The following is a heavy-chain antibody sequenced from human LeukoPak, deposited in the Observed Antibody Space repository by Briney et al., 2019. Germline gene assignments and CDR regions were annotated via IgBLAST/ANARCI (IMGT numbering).Heavy chain of an antibody. V-gene: IGHV4-39*07. J-gene: IGHJ3*02. CDR2: IFYSGST. D-gene: IGHD3-10*01. Sequence: SETLSLTCTVPGGSISTSNYYWGWIRQPPGKGLEWIGNIFYSGSTYYSPSLRSRVTISLDTSKNQFSLKLNSVTAADTAVYYCAKSNGYGLVDIWDQGTMVTVSS. CDR1: GGSISTSNYY. CDR3: AKSNGYGLVDI.